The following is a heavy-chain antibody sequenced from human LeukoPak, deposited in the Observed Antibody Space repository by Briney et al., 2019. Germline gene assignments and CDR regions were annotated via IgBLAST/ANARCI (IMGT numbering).Heavy chain of an antibody. CDR1: GFTFSSYA. Sequence: GGSLSLSCAASGFTFSSYAMSWVRQAPGKGLEWVSAISGSGVSTYYADSVKGRFTISRDNSKNTLYLQMNSLRAEDTAVYYCAKDCSSTSCPTSDYWGQGTLVTVSS. D-gene: IGHD2-2*01. CDR2: ISGSGVST. CDR3: AKDCSSTSCPTSDY. J-gene: IGHJ4*02. V-gene: IGHV3-23*01.